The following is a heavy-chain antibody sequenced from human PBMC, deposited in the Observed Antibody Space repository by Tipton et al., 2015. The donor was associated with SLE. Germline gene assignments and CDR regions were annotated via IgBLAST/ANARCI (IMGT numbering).Heavy chain of an antibody. Sequence: GSLRLSCEASGFTFSTYSMNWVRQAPGKGLEWVSSISSTRSYIYYADSVKGRFTISRDNAKNSLFLQMNSLRAEDTAVYYCGRDRDYRWPYYYGMDVWGQGTTVTVSS. J-gene: IGHJ6*02. CDR2: ISSTRSYI. D-gene: IGHD4-11*01. CDR3: GRDRDYRWPYYYGMDV. V-gene: IGHV3-21*03. CDR1: GFTFSTYS.